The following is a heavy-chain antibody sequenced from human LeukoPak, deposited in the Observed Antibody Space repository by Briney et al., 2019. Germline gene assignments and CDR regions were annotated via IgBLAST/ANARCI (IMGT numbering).Heavy chain of an antibody. D-gene: IGHD3-10*01. J-gene: IGHJ4*02. CDR1: GGSISSGVYY. Sequence: SETLSLTCTVSGGSISSGVYYWSWIRQPPGKGLEWIGYIYYSGSTNYNPSPKSRVTISVDTSKNQFSLKLSSVTAADTAVYYCARSRTGLLWFGELSPMFYWGQGTLVTVSS. CDR2: IYYSGST. CDR3: ARSRTGLLWFGELSPMFY. V-gene: IGHV4-61*08.